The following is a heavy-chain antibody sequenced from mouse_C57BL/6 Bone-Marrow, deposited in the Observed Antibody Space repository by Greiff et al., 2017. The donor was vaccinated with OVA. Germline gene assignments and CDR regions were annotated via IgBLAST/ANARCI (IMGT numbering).Heavy chain of an antibody. Sequence: EVMLVESEGGLVQPGSSMKLSCTASGFTLSDYYMAWVRQVPEKGLEWVANINYDGSSTYYLDSLKSRFIISRDNAKNILYLQMSSLKSEDTATYYCARALITTVVASFDYWGQGTTLTVSS. J-gene: IGHJ2*01. CDR1: GFTLSDYY. D-gene: IGHD1-1*01. V-gene: IGHV5-16*01. CDR2: INYDGSST. CDR3: ARALITTVVASFDY.